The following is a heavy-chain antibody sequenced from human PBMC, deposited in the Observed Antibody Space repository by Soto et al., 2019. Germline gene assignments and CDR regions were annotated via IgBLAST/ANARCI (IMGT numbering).Heavy chain of an antibody. CDR3: ARVGYCSSTSCSQGDWFDP. D-gene: IGHD2-2*01. V-gene: IGHV1-2*04. J-gene: IGHJ5*02. CDR1: GYTFTGYY. CDR2: INPNSGGT. Sequence: QVQLVQSGAEVKKPGASVKVSCKASGYTFTGYYMHWVRQAPGQGLEWMGWINPNSGGTNYAQKFQGWVTMTRDTSISTAYMELSRLRSDDTAVYYCARVGYCSSTSCSQGDWFDPWGQGSLVTVSS.